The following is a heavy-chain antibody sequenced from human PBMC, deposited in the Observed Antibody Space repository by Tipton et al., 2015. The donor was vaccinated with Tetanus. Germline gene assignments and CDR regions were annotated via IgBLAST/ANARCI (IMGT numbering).Heavy chain of an antibody. CDR1: GGSIRGFY. CDR3: VRSSPIRVADKWGVDWFDP. D-gene: IGHD6-19*01. V-gene: IGHV4-59*01. CDR2: IYYSGTT. Sequence: TLSLTCTVSGGSIRGFYWNWIRQSPGKGLEWIGYIYYSGTTKYNPSLKSRVTMSVDTSKNQFSLRLNSVTAADTAMYYCVRSSPIRVADKWGVDWFDPWGQGTLVTVSS. J-gene: IGHJ5*02.